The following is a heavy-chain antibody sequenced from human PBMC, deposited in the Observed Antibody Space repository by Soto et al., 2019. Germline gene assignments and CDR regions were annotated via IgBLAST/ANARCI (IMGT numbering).Heavy chain of an antibody. V-gene: IGHV1-2*04. CDR2: INPNSGGT. Sequence: ASVKVSCKASGYTFTGYYMHLVRQAPGQGLEWMGWINPNSGGTNYAQKFQGWVTMTRDTSISTAYMELSRLRSDDTAVYYCARAHDYGDTAIGMDVWGQGTTVTVSS. CDR3: ARAHDYGDTAIGMDV. J-gene: IGHJ6*02. CDR1: GYTFTGYY. D-gene: IGHD4-17*01.